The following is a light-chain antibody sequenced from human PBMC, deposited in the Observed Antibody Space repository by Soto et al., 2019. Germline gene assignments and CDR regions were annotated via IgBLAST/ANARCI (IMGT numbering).Light chain of an antibody. J-gene: IGKJ1*01. CDR3: QQYNNWTRT. CDR1: QTISSW. V-gene: IGKV1-5*01. Sequence: DIQMTQSPSTLSGSVGDRVTITCRASQTISSWLAWYAQKPGKAPKLLIYDASTLESGVPSRFSGSGAGTEFTLTISRLEPEDFAVYYCQQYNNWTRTFGQGTQVDIK. CDR2: DAS.